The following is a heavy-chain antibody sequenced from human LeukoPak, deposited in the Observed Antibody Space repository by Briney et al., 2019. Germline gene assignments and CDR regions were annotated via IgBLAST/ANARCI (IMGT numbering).Heavy chain of an antibody. V-gene: IGHV1-46*01. CDR1: GYTFTSYY. CDR3: AREALGNWYFDL. Sequence: ASVKVSCKASGYTFTSYYMHWVRQAPGQGLEWMGIINPSGGSTSYAQKFQGRVTMTRDTSTSTAYMELSSLRSEDTAVYYCAREALGNWYFDLWGRGTLVTVSS. J-gene: IGHJ2*01. CDR2: INPSGGST. D-gene: IGHD7-27*01.